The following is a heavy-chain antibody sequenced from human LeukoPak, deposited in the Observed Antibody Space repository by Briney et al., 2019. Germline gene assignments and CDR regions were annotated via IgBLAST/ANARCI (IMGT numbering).Heavy chain of an antibody. Sequence: GGPLRLSCAASGLTFSNYAMSWFRQARGKGLEWVSGITSGFTPHYADSVKGRFTISRDNSKNTFHLQMNSLRAEDTAVYYCAKDYSDSRVGDVFFEYWGQGTLVTVSS. J-gene: IGHJ4*02. CDR3: AKDYSDSRVGDVFFEY. V-gene: IGHV3-23*01. D-gene: IGHD1-26*01. CDR2: ITSGFTP. CDR1: GLTFSNYA.